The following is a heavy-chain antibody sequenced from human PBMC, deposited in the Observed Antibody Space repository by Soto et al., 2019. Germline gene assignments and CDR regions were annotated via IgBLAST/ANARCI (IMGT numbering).Heavy chain of an antibody. CDR3: AKPRLVAGLIKYVDFAS. CDR2: ISGTGVSS. J-gene: IGHJ4*02. D-gene: IGHD6-19*01. CDR1: GFTFSSYA. Sequence: VQLLESGGGLVQPGGSLRLACEVSGFTFSSYAISWVRQSPGKGLEWVAVISGTGVSSQYADSVKGRFTISRDNSKNTLTLQMNSLRAEDTAVYYCAKPRLVAGLIKYVDFASWGQGTLVTVSS. V-gene: IGHV3-23*01.